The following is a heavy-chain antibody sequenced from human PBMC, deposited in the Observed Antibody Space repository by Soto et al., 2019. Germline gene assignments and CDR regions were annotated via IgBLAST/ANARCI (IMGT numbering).Heavy chain of an antibody. V-gene: IGHV4-31*03. J-gene: IGHJ4*02. CDR1: GGSISSGTSY. CDR3: ARAPEPPSIFGVHPPSFFDY. Sequence: SETLSLTCSVSGGSISSGTSYWTWIRQPPGEGLEWIGYIFYSGSFYYTPSLRVRVLILADTSKNQFTLTLISVTAADTAVYFCARAPEPPSIFGVHPPSFFDYWGQGTLVTVSP. CDR2: IFYSGSF. D-gene: IGHD3-3*01.